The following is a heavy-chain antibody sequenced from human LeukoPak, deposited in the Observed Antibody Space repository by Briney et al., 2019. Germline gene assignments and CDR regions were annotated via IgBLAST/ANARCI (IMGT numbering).Heavy chain of an antibody. CDR3: AKHVLRFLEWLPIDAFDI. CDR1: GFTFSNAW. Sequence: GGSLRLSCAASGFTFSNAWMSWVRQAPGKGLEWVSAISGSGGSTYYADSVKGRFTISRDNSKNTLYLQMNSLRAEDTAVYYCAKHVLRFLEWLPIDAFDIWGQGTMVTVSS. CDR2: ISGSGGST. J-gene: IGHJ3*02. V-gene: IGHV3-23*01. D-gene: IGHD3-3*01.